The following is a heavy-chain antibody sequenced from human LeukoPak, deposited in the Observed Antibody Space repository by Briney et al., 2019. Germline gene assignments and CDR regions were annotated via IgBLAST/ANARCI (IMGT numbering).Heavy chain of an antibody. J-gene: IGHJ4*02. CDR2: ISWNSGSI. D-gene: IGHD6-19*01. CDR1: GFTFDDYA. V-gene: IGHV3-9*01. CDR3: AKSRFDYSSGWYYFDY. Sequence: GGSLRLSCAAPGFTFDDYAMHWVRQAPGKGLEWVSGISWNSGSIGYADSVKGRFTISRDNAKNSLYLQMNSLRAEDTALYYCAKSRFDYSSGWYYFDYWGQGTLVTVSS.